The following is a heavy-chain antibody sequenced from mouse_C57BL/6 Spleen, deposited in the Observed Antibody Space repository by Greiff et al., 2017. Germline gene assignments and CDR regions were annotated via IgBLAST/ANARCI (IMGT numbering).Heavy chain of an antibody. V-gene: IGHV1-81*01. CDR2: IFPRSGNT. CDR1: GYTFTSYG. J-gene: IGHJ2*01. Sequence: QVQLKESGAELARPGASVKLSCKASGYTFTSYGISWVKQRPGQGLEWIGEIFPRSGNTYYNEKFKGKATLTADKSSSTAYMELRSLTSEDSAIYFCARDSRDYWGQGTTLTVSS. CDR3: ARDSRDY.